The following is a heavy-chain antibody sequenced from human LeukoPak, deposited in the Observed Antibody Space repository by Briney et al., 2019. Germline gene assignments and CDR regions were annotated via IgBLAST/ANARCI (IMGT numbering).Heavy chain of an antibody. CDR2: IIPIFGTA. CDR1: RGTFSSYA. J-gene: IGHJ5*02. V-gene: IGHV1-69*05. D-gene: IGHD6-13*01. Sequence: ASVKVSCKASRGTFSSYAISWVRQAPGQGLEWMGRIIPIFGTANYAQKFQGRVTITTDESTSTAYMELSSLRSDDTAVYYCATHKSSSWRNNWFDPWGQGTLVTVSS. CDR3: ATHKSSSWRNNWFDP.